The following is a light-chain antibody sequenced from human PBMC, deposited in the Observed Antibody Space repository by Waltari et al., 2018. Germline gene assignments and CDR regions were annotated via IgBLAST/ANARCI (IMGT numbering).Light chain of an antibody. Sequence: QSVLTQPPSASRTPGQSVTISCSGSSSNIGSNPVNWYQKLPGTAPKLLIYSNNQRPSGVPDRFSGSQSGTSASLAISGLQSEDEADYYCAAWDDSLNGWVFGGGTKLTVL. CDR1: SSNIGSNP. CDR2: SNN. V-gene: IGLV1-44*01. CDR3: AAWDDSLNGWV. J-gene: IGLJ3*02.